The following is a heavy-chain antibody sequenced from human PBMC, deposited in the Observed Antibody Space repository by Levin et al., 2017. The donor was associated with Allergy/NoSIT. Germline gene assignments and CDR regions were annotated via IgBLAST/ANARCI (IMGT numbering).Heavy chain of an antibody. Sequence: SQTLSLTCTVSGGSISSGGYYWSWIRQHPGKGLEWIGYIYYSGSTYYNPSLKSRVTISVDTSKNQFSLKLSSVTAADTAVYYCARDVRAYYYDSSGYSRQEYNWFDPWGQGTLVTVSS. V-gene: IGHV4-31*03. CDR3: ARDVRAYYYDSSGYSRQEYNWFDP. J-gene: IGHJ5*02. D-gene: IGHD3-22*01. CDR2: IYYSGST. CDR1: GGSISSGGYY.